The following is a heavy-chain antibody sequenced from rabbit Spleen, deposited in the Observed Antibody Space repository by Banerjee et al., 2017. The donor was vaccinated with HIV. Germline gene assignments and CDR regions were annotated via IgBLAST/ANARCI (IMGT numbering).Heavy chain of an antibody. D-gene: IGHD1-1*01. V-gene: IGHV1S45*01. CDR3: ARDLDGVIGWNFGW. CDR1: GLDFSSSYL. CDR2: SEVGKRGTS. Sequence: QELLVESGGGLVQPEGSLTLTCKASGLDFSSSYLMCWVRQAPGKGLEWIACSEVGKRGTSYYARWAKGRFTFSKTSSTTVTLQMPSLTAADTATYFCARDLDGVIGWNFGWWGPGTLVTVS. J-gene: IGHJ4*01.